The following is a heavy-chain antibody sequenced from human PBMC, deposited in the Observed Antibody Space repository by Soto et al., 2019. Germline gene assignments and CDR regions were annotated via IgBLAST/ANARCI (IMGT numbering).Heavy chain of an antibody. CDR1: GYTFTSYG. V-gene: IGHV1-3*01. D-gene: IGHD3-3*01. Sequence: ASVKVSCKASGYTFTSYGISWVRQAPGQGLEWMGWINAGNGNTKYSQKFQGRVTITRDTSASTAYMELSSLRSEDTAVYYCARDADFWSGYYYYYYMDVWCKGTTVNVSS. CDR3: ARDADFWSGYYYYYYMDV. CDR2: INAGNGNT. J-gene: IGHJ6*03.